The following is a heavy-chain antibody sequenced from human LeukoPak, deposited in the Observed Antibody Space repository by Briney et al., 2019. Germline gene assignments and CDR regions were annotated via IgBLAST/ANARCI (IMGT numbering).Heavy chain of an antibody. CDR1: GFTFSTYW. V-gene: IGHV3-7*01. D-gene: IGHD6-6*01. CDR2: IKQDGSEK. Sequence: GGSLRLSCAATGFTFSTYWMSWVRQAPGKGLEWVANIKQDGSEKYYVDSVKGRFTISRDNAKNSLYLQMNSLRAEDTAVYYCARDGVFRSSAPDYWGQGTLVTVSS. J-gene: IGHJ4*02. CDR3: ARDGVFRSSAPDY.